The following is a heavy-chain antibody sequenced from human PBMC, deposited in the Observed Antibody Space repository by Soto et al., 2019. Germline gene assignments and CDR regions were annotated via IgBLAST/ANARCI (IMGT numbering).Heavy chain of an antibody. J-gene: IGHJ6*02. CDR2: IIPIFGTA. D-gene: IGHD5-12*01. Sequence: SVKVSCKASGGTLSSYAISWVRQAPGQGLEWMGGIIPIFGTANYAQKFQGRVTITADKSTSTAYMELSSLRSEDTAVYYCARPRPVATTRDYYYYYGMDVWGQGTTVTVSS. CDR3: ARPRPVATTRDYYYYYGMDV. V-gene: IGHV1-69*06. CDR1: GGTLSSYA.